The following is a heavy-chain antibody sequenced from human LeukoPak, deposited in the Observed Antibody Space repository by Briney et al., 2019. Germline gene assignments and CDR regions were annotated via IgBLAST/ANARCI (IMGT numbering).Heavy chain of an antibody. CDR1: GGSISSGGYY. J-gene: IGHJ4*02. D-gene: IGHD2-2*01. Sequence: PSQTLSLTCSVSGGSISSGGYYWNWIRQSPGKGLEWIGYIYSGGSTYYSPSLKSRVAISVDTSNNQFSLKLSSVTAADTALYYCAKDMRSVPATANFDYWGQGTLVTVSS. V-gene: IGHV4-31*03. CDR2: IYSGGST. CDR3: AKDMRSVPATANFDY.